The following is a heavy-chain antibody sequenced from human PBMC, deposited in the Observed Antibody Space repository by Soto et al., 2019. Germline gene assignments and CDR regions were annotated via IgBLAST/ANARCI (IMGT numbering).Heavy chain of an antibody. J-gene: IGHJ6*02. CDR1: GYTFTSSG. Sequence: SVNVSCKASGYTFTSSGFSWVRRAPGEGLEWMGWISAYNGNTNYAQKLQGRVTMTTDTSTSTAYMELRSLRSDDTAVYDCARDRLRCFEWHQDGIEFWGQGSTVIASS. CDR2: ISAYNGNT. V-gene: IGHV1-18*01. CDR3: ARDRLRCFEWHQDGIEF. D-gene: IGHD3-3*01.